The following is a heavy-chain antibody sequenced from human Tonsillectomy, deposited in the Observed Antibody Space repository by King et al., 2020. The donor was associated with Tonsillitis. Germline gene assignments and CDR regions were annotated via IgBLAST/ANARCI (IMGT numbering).Heavy chain of an antibody. J-gene: IGHJ6*03. D-gene: IGHD3-3*01. CDR2: IYYSGST. CDR1: GGSISSYY. V-gene: IGHV4-59*08. Sequence: VQLQESGPRLVKPSETLSLTCTVSGGSISSYYWSWIRQPPGKGLEWVGYIYYSGSTNYNPSLKSRVTISVDTSKNQFSLRLSSVTAADTAVYYCARRDYDFWSGPTEDYYYYYMDVWGKGTTVTVSS. CDR3: ARRDYDFWSGPTEDYYYYYMDV.